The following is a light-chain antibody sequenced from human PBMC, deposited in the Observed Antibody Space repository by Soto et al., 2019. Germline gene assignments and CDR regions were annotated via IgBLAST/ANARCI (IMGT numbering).Light chain of an antibody. Sequence: EIVMTQSPATLSVSPGERATLSCRASRSVSINLAWYQQKPGQAPRLLMYGASTRATGIPARFSGSGSGTEFTLSISILQSEDFAVYYCQQYNNWPPYTFGQGTKLEIK. CDR3: QQYNNWPPYT. CDR1: RSVSIN. J-gene: IGKJ2*01. CDR2: GAS. V-gene: IGKV3-15*01.